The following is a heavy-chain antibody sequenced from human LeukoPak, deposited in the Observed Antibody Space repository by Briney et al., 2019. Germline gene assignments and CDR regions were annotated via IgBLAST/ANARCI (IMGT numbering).Heavy chain of an antibody. CDR3: ARGFLARWAADPFGVGGDY. CDR1: GYTFTGYY. V-gene: IGHV1-2*02. J-gene: IGHJ4*02. D-gene: IGHD3-16*01. Sequence: ASVKVSCKASGYTFTGYYMHWVRQAPGQGLEWMGWINPNSGGTNYAQKFQGRVTMTRDTSISTAYVELSRLRSDDTAVYYCARGFLARWAADPFGVGGDYWGQGTLVTVSS. CDR2: INPNSGGT.